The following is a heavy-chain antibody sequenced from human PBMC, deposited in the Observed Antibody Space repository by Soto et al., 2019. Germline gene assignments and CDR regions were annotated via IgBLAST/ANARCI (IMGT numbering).Heavy chain of an antibody. V-gene: IGHV1-46*01. CDR3: AGAARGYDDSSSYSNYFDY. CDR2: INPSGGST. CDR1: GYTFTSYY. J-gene: IGHJ4*02. Sequence: ASVKVSCKASGYTFTSYYMHRVRQPPGQGREWMGIINPSGGSTSYAQKFQGRVTMTRDTSTSTVYMELSSLRSEDTAVYYCAGAARGYDDSSSYSNYFDYCDQQXLGTV. D-gene: IGHD3-22*01.